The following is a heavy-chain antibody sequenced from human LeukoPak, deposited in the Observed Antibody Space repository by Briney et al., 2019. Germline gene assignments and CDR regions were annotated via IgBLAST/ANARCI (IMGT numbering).Heavy chain of an antibody. J-gene: IGHJ6*02. CDR3: ARDHWYCSGGRCYSDYYFYGMDV. CDR2: ISSNGGST. V-gene: IGHV3-64*01. D-gene: IGHD2-15*01. CDR1: GFTFSSYA. Sequence: GGSLRLSCAASGFTFSSYAMHWVRQAPGKGLEYVSAISSNGGSTYYANSVKGRFTTSRDNSKNTLYLQMGSLRAEDMAVYYCARDHWYCSGGRCYSDYYFYGMDVWGQGTTVTVSS.